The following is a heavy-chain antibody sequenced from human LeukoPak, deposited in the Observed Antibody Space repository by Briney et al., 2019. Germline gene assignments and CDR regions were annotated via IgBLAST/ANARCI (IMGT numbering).Heavy chain of an antibody. J-gene: IGHJ4*02. CDR1: GFIFSNYE. CDR3: ARGAQWVLDY. D-gene: IGHD1-26*01. V-gene: IGHV3-48*03. CDR2: ISTSGNDI. Sequence: PGGSLRLSCAASGFIFSNYEINWVRQAPGEGLEWVSYISTSGNDIYYADSVKGRFTISRVNAKNSLYLQLNSLRADDTAVYYCARGAQWVLDYWGQGTLVTVSS.